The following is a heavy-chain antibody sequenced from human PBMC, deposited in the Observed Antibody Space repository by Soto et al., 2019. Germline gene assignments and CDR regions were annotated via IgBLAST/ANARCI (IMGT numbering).Heavy chain of an antibody. CDR3: ARDQSSIAARRGLLYYGMDV. Sequence: SETLSLTCTVSGGSISSGGYYWSWIRQHPGKGLEWIGYIYYSGSTYYNPSLKSRVTISVDTSKNQFSLKLSSVTAADTAVYYCARDQSSIAARRGLLYYGMDVWGQGTTVTVSS. CDR1: GGSISSGGYY. D-gene: IGHD6-6*01. CDR2: IYYSGST. J-gene: IGHJ6*02. V-gene: IGHV4-31*03.